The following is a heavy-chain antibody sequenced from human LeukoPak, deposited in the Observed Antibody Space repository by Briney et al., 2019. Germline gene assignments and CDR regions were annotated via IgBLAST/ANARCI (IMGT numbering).Heavy chain of an antibody. CDR2: INPNSGGT. CDR3: ARDFFRVYGAIRGDYYYMDV. CDR1: GYTFTGYY. D-gene: IGHD4-17*01. Sequence: ASVKVSCKASGYTFTGYYMHWVRQAPGQGLEWMGWINPNSGGTNYAQKFQGRVTMTRDTSISTAYMELSRLRSDDTAVYYCARDFFRVYGAIRGDYYYMDVWGKGTTVTVSS. V-gene: IGHV1-2*02. J-gene: IGHJ6*03.